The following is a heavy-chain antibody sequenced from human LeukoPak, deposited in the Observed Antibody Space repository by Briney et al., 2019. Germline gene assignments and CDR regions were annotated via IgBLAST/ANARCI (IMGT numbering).Heavy chain of an antibody. CDR2: VNPTGGST. CDR3: ARGRSKALDF. D-gene: IGHD5/OR15-5a*01. J-gene: IGHJ4*02. Sequence: ASVKVSCNTSGYTFTNYFIHWVRQVPGQWLEWMGMVNPTGGSTSYAQSFQGRVTLTGDTSTSTVYMEFSALTSEDTAVYYCARGRSKALDFSGQGTPVTVSS. V-gene: IGHV1-46*01. CDR1: GYTFTNYF.